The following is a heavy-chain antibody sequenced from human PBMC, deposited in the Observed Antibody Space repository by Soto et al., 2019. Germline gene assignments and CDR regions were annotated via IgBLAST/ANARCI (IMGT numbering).Heavy chain of an antibody. CDR3: ARGELRYFDWLPNRYFDY. CDR2: MNPNSGNT. Sequence: ASVKVSCKASGYTFTSYDINWVRQATGQGLERMGWMNPNSGNTGYAQKFQGRVTMTRNTSISTAYMELSSLISEDTAVYYCARGELRYFDWLPNRYFDYWGQGTLVTVSS. CDR1: GYTFTSYD. V-gene: IGHV1-8*01. D-gene: IGHD3-9*01. J-gene: IGHJ4*02.